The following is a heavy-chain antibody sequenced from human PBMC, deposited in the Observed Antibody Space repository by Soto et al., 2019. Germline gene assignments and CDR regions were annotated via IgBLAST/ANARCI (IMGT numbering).Heavy chain of an antibody. CDR2: IVVGSGNT. CDR3: AAITTKGSGSTGPWFDP. V-gene: IGHV1-58*01. J-gene: IGHJ5*02. D-gene: IGHD3-22*01. Sequence: SVKVSCKASGFTFTSSAVQWVRQARGQRLEWIGWIVVGSGNTNYAQKFQERVTITRDMSTSTAYMELSSLRSEDTAVYYCAAITTKGSGSTGPWFDPWGQGTLVTVSS. CDR1: GFTFTSSA.